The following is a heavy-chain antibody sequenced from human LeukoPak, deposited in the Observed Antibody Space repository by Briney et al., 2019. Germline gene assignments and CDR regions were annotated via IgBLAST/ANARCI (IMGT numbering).Heavy chain of an antibody. Sequence: PGGSLRLSCAASGFTVSNWAIHWVRQAPGKGPEWVAAISYDGSNKFYADSVKGRFTISRDNSKNSLYLQMNSPRAEDTALYYCARGYCSTTSCYNDYWGQGTLVTVSS. CDR3: ARGYCSTTSCYNDY. CDR2: ISYDGSNK. J-gene: IGHJ4*02. D-gene: IGHD2-2*02. V-gene: IGHV3-30*04. CDR1: GFTVSNWA.